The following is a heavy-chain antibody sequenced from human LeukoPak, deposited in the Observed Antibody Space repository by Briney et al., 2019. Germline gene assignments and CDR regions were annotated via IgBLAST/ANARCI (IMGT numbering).Heavy chain of an antibody. V-gene: IGHV4-30-2*01. CDR1: GGSISSGGYS. D-gene: IGHD3-22*01. Sequence: SETLSLTCAVSGGSISSGGYSWSWIRQPPGKGLEWIGYIYHSGSTYYNPSLKSRVTISVDRSKNQFSLKLSSVTAADTAVYYCARSSSITMMFDYWGRGTLVTVSS. CDR2: IYHSGST. CDR3: ARSSSITMMFDY. J-gene: IGHJ4*02.